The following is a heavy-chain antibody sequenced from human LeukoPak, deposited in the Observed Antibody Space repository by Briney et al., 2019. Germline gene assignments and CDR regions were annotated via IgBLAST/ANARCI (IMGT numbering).Heavy chain of an antibody. CDR2: IIPVYGTA. Sequence: GASVKVSCKASGGTFTNYAISWVQQAPGQGLEWMGGIIPVYGTASYAQNFQGKVTITTDESTSTSYLELSSLRSEDTAVYYCARPYKAAQYGPFDYWGQGTLVTVSS. D-gene: IGHD6-6*01. CDR3: ARPYKAAQYGPFDY. J-gene: IGHJ4*02. V-gene: IGHV1-69*05. CDR1: GGTFTNYA.